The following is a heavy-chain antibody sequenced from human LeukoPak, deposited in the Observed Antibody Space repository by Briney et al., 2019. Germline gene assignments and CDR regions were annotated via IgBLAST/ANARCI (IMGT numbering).Heavy chain of an antibody. CDR1: GGTFSSYA. Sequence: SVKVSCKASGGTFSSYAISRVRRAPGQGLEWMGGIIPIFGTANYAQKFQGRVTITTDESTSTAYMELSSLRSEDTAEYYCARLSVGIYGDYGDAFNIWGQGTMVTVSS. CDR2: IIPIFGTA. V-gene: IGHV1-69*05. J-gene: IGHJ3*02. CDR3: ARLSVGIYGDYGDAFNI. D-gene: IGHD4-17*01.